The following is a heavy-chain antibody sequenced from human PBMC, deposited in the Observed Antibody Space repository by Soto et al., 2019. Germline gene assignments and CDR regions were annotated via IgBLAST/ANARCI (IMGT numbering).Heavy chain of an antibody. CDR2: TSYDGSNK. J-gene: IGHJ6*02. CDR1: GFTFSSYA. V-gene: IGHV3-30-3*01. CDR3: ARDLNYDFWSGYNYYYGMDV. Sequence: GGSLRLSCAASGFTFSSYAMHWVRQAPGKGLEWVAVTSYDGSNKYYADSVKGRFTISRDNSKNTLYLQMNSLRAEDTAVYYCARDLNYDFWSGYNYYYGMDVWGQGTTVTVSS. D-gene: IGHD3-3*01.